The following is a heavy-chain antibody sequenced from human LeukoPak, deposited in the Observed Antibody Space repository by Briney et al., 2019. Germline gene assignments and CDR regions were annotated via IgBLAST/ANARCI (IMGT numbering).Heavy chain of an antibody. V-gene: IGHV3-7*01. CDR3: ARAVSFGTEPYGFDV. J-gene: IGHJ3*01. Sequence: GGSLRLSCAASGFTFSRYWMCWVRQAPGKGLEWVANIKQDGSEKHYVDSGEVRFTISRDNAKNSVFLQMNSLRAEDTAVYYCARAVSFGTEPYGFDVWGQGTMVTVSS. CDR2: IKQDGSEK. D-gene: IGHD3-16*01. CDR1: GFTFSRYW.